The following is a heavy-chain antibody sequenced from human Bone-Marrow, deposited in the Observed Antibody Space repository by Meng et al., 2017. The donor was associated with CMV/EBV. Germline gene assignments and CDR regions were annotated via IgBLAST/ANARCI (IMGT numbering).Heavy chain of an antibody. CDR2: IYYSGST. CDR3: ARGSLIVPAAVDY. D-gene: IGHD2-2*01. Sequence: SWVRQAPGKGLEWIGYIYYSGSTYYNPSLKSRVTISVDTSKNQFSLKLSSVTAADTAVYYCARGSLIVPAAVDYWGQGTLVTVSS. V-gene: IGHV4-31*02. J-gene: IGHJ4*02.